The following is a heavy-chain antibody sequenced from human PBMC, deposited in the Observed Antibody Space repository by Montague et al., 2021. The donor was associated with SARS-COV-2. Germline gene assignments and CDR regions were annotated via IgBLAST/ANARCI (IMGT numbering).Heavy chain of an antibody. CDR2: IYHTGST. J-gene: IGHJ4*02. CDR3: ARAQNTCFIANCVNYFDF. CDR1: GGPISSYY. V-gene: IGHV4-59*01. D-gene: IGHD1-1*01. Sequence: SETLSLTCTVSGGPISSYYWSWIRQPPGKGLEWIGYIYHTGSTKYNPSLKSRVTMSLDRPTNRFSLRLNSVTAADTAMYYCARAQNTCFIANCVNYFDFWGLGAQVTVSS.